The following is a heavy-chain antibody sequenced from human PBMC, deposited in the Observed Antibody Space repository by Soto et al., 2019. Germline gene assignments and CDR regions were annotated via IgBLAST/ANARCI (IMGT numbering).Heavy chain of an antibody. V-gene: IGHV4-61*01. CDR2: IYYSGST. CDR3: ARVVVTAIRRPNYYYYYGMDV. D-gene: IGHD2-21*02. CDR1: GGSVSSGSYY. J-gene: IGHJ6*02. Sequence: PSETLSLTCTVSGGSVSSGSYYWSWIRQPPGKGRGWIGYIYYSGSTNYNPALKSRVTISVDTSKNQFSLKLSSGTAADTAVYYCARVVVTAIRRPNYYYYYGMDVWGQGTTVTVSS.